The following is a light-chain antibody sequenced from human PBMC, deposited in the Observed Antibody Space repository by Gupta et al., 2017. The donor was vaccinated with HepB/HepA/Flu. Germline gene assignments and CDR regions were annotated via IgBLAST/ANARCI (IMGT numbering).Light chain of an antibody. V-gene: IGLV2-23*02. CDR3: CSFAGGSSFVL. CDR2: EVN. CDR1: SSNIGNYNL. Sequence: QSVLTQPASMSGSPGQSITISCTGTSSNIGNYNLVSWYQHHPGKAPKLIIHEVNKRPSGVSHRFSGSKSGNTASLTISQLQAEDEAAYYCCSFAGGSSFVLFGGATRLTVL. J-gene: IGLJ2*01.